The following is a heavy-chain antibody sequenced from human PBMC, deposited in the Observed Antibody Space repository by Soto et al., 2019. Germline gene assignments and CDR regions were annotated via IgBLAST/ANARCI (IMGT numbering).Heavy chain of an antibody. D-gene: IGHD1-20*01. V-gene: IGHV3-72*01. J-gene: IGHJ4*02. CDR1: GLTFSDHY. CDR2: IRDRVHSYST. Sequence: GGSLRLSCAVSGLTFSDHYMGWVRQAPGKGLDWVGRIRDRVHSYSTEYAASVKGRFTISRDDSRNSLYLQMNSLKMEDTAVFYCVSLWSVTGSRDYWGRGTLVTVSS. CDR3: VSLWSVTGSRDY.